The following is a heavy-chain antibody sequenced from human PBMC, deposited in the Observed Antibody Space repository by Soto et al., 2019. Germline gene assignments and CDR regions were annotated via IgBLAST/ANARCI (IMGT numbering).Heavy chain of an antibody. D-gene: IGHD6-13*01. V-gene: IGHV1-2*04. J-gene: IGHJ4*02. CDR3: ARGYSSSWYVPFDY. CDR1: GYTFTGYY. CDR2: INPNSGGT. Sequence: VASVKVSCKASGYTFTGYYMHWVRQAPGQGLEWMGWINPNSGGTNYAQKFQGWVTMTRDTSISTAYMELSRLRSDDTAVYYCARGYSSSWYVPFDYWGQGTLVTVSS.